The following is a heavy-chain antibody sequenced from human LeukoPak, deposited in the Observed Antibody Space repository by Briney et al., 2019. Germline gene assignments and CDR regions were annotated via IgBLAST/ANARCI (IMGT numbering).Heavy chain of an antibody. CDR1: GFTFSSYG. Sequence: EGSLRLSCAASGFTFSSYGMHWVRQAPGKGLEWVAVIWYDGSNKYYADSVKGRFTISRDNSKNTLYLQMNSLRAEDTAVYYCARDGILWFGEPPYYFDYWGQGTLVTVSS. CDR3: ARDGILWFGEPPYYFDY. J-gene: IGHJ4*02. CDR2: IWYDGSNK. V-gene: IGHV3-33*01. D-gene: IGHD3-10*01.